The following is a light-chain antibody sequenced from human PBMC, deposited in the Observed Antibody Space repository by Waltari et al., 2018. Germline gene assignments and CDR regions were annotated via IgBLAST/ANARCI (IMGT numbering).Light chain of an antibody. Sequence: TQPPSVSATPGQRVTISCSGSSSNIGKNFVSWYQQLPGTAPKVLIYDDNERPSGIPDRFSGSKSGSSATLRITGLQTGDEATYYCATGDTSLSAGLFGGGTKLTVL. V-gene: IGLV1-51*01. CDR3: ATGDTSLSAGL. CDR2: DDN. CDR1: SSNIGKNF. J-gene: IGLJ2*01.